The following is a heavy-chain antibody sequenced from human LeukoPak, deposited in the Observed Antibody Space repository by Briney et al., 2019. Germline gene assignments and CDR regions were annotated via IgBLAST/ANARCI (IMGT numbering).Heavy chain of an antibody. J-gene: IGHJ4*02. CDR3: ATEFGVGN. V-gene: IGHV4-61*01. Sequence: PSETLSLTCTVSGGSISSSSYYWSWIRQPPGKGLEWIGYIYYSGSTNYNPSLKSRVTISVDTSKNQFSLKLSSVTAADTAVYYCATEFGVGNWGQGTLVTVSS. CDR2: IYYSGST. CDR1: GGSISSSSYY. D-gene: IGHD3-3*01.